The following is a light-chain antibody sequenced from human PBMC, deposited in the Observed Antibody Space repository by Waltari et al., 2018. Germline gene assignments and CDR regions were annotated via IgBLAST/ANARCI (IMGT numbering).Light chain of an antibody. CDR2: EGS. CDR3: CSYAGSSTLV. Sequence: QSALTQPASVSGSPGQSLTLSCTGTSSNVGSSNLVSWYQQYPGKAPKVMIYEGSKRPSGVSNRFSGSKSGNTASLTISGLQAEDEGEYYCCSYAGSSTLVFGGGTKLTVL. J-gene: IGLJ3*02. V-gene: IGLV2-23*01. CDR1: SSNVGSSNL.